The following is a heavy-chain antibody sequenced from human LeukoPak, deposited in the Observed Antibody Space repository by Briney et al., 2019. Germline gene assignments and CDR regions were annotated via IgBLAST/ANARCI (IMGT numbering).Heavy chain of an antibody. J-gene: IGHJ4*02. CDR2: IYGGVNT. D-gene: IGHD1-1*01. CDR1: GFAFSYYA. Sequence: GGSLRLSCAASGFAFSYYAIHWVRQAPGKGLEWVSVIYGGVNTVYADSVQGRFTISRDNSKNTLYLQMSSLRAEDTAVYYCAKSPKTGFLFDYWGKGTLVTVSS. V-gene: IGHV3-66*01. CDR3: AKSPKTGFLFDY.